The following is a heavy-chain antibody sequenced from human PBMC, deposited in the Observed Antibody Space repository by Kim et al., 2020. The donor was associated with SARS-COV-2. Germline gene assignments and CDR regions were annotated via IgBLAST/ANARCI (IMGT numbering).Heavy chain of an antibody. Sequence: GVSLRLSCTTSGFIFTNAWMSWVRQAPGKGLQWVGRIRRKSDGGTADYAAPFKGRFTISRDDSKNTLYLQMNSLQTEDTGVYYCTTPGGSSLYDWGQGTLVTVSS. CDR1: GFIFTNAW. J-gene: IGHJ4*02. CDR2: IRRKSDGGTA. D-gene: IGHD6-13*01. CDR3: TTPGGSSLYD. V-gene: IGHV3-15*01.